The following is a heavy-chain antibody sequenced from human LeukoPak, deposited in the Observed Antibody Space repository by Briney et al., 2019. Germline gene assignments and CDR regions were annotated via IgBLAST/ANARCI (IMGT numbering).Heavy chain of an antibody. Sequence: GRALRLSCAASGFTFSSYGMHWVGQAPGKGLEWVAVISYDGSNKYYADSVKGRFTISRDNSKNTLYLPMNSLSAEDTAVYYCAKAPSSIFSYYYDSSGYFDYWGQGTLVTVSS. CDR3: AKAPSSIFSYYYDSSGYFDY. CDR1: GFTFSSYG. J-gene: IGHJ4*02. D-gene: IGHD3-22*01. CDR2: ISYDGSNK. V-gene: IGHV3-30*18.